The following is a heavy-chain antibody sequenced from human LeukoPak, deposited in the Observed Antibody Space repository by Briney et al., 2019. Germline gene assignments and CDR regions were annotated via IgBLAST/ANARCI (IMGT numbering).Heavy chain of an antibody. V-gene: IGHV3-66*01. Sequence: GGSLRLFCAASGCTVSSKYMSWVRQAPGRGLEWVSVIYSGGSTHYADSVKGRFTISRDNSKNTLYLQMNSLRAEDTAVYYCAKDPRSSSSGVLDYWGQGTLVTVS. CDR1: GCTVSSKY. CDR3: AKDPRSSSSGVLDY. J-gene: IGHJ4*02. D-gene: IGHD6-6*01. CDR2: IYSGGST.